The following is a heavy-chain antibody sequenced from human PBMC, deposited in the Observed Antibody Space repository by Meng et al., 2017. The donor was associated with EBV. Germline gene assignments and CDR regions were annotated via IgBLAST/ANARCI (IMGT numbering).Heavy chain of an antibody. J-gene: IGHJ4*02. CDR3: ARGVEENGSHYPFDS. CDR1: GYTCRNTD. CDR2: INTYSGKA. Sequence: QVQLVQSGSEWKRPGASGKVSCKASGYTCRNTDINWMRQVPGQGLEWMGWINTYSGKATFAQGFTGRFVFSLDTPVTTAHLQISGLKTEDSAVYYCARGVEENGSHYPFDSWGQGTLVTVSS. D-gene: IGHD1-1*01. V-gene: IGHV7-4-1*02.